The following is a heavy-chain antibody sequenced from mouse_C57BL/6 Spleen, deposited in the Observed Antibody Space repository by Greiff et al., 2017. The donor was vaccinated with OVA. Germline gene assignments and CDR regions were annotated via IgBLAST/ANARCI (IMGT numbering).Heavy chain of an antibody. CDR3: VREGQLRLLSWFAY. Sequence: EVKLVESGGGLVQPKGSLKLSCAASGFTFNTYAMHWVRQAPGKGLEWVARIRSKSSNYATYYADSVKDRFTISRDDSQSMLYLQMNNLKTEDTAMYYCVREGQLRLLSWFAYWGQGTLVTVSA. J-gene: IGHJ3*01. CDR1: GFTFNTYA. D-gene: IGHD3-2*02. CDR2: IRSKSSNYAT. V-gene: IGHV10-3*01.